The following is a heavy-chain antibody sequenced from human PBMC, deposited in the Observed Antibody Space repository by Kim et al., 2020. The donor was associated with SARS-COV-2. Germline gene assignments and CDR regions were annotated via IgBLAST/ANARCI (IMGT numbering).Heavy chain of an antibody. CDR2: ISDDGSST. CDR3: ARGIKIFGVGYYFEF. D-gene: IGHD3-3*01. CDR1: GFTISNYS. J-gene: IGHJ4*02. Sequence: GGSLRLSCAASGFTISNYSMNWVRQAPGKGLEWVSNISDDGSSTNYADSVKGRFTISRDNYKNTLSLRMNSLRAEDTAVCYCARGIKIFGVGYYFEFWGQGTPVTVSS. V-gene: IGHV3-23*01.